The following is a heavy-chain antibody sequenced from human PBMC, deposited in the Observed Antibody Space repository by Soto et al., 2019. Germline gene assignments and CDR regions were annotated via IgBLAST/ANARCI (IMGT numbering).Heavy chain of an antibody. Sequence: EVQLLESGGGLVQPGGSLRLSCAASGFTFSNYAMNWVRQAPGKGLEWVSSISSSSSYIYYADSVKGRFTISRDNAKNSLYLQMNSLRAEDTAVYYCAREEGQGYSYDFLRIYYFDYWGQGTLVTVSS. CDR2: ISSSSSYI. V-gene: IGHV3-21*01. CDR1: GFTFSNYA. J-gene: IGHJ4*02. CDR3: AREEGQGYSYDFLRIYYFDY. D-gene: IGHD5-18*01.